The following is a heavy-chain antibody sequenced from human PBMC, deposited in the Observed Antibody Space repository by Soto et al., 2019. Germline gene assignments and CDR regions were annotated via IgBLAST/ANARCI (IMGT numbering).Heavy chain of an antibody. V-gene: IGHV3-74*01. D-gene: IGHD3-3*01. CDR3: APGGYYDFWSGNFDY. CDR2: INSDGSST. J-gene: IGHJ4*02. CDR1: GFTFSSYW. Sequence: EVQLVESGGGLVQPGGSLRLSCAASGFTFSSYWMHWVRQAPGKGLVWVSRINSDGSSTSYADSVKGRFAISRDNAKNTLYLQMNRLRAEDTAVYYCAPGGYYDFWSGNFDYWGQGTLVTVSS.